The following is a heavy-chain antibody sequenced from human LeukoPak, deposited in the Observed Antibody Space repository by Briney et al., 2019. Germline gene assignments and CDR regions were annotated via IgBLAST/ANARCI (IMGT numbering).Heavy chain of an antibody. Sequence: GGSLRLSCAASGFTFDDYGMSWVRQAPGKGLEWVSGINWNGGSTGYADSVKGRFTISRDNAKNSLYLQMNSLRAEDTALYYCAREDLTWGIAVAGTGVDYWGQGTPVTVSS. J-gene: IGHJ4*02. CDR2: INWNGGST. CDR3: AREDLTWGIAVAGTGVDY. CDR1: GFTFDDYG. V-gene: IGHV3-20*04. D-gene: IGHD6-19*01.